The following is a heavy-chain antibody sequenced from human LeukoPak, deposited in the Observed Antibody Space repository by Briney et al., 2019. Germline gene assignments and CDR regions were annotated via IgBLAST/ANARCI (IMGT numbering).Heavy chain of an antibody. J-gene: IGHJ3*02. V-gene: IGHV4-59*08. CDR2: IYYSGST. CDR1: GGSISSYY. D-gene: IGHD2-15*01. Sequence: SETLSLTCTVSGGSISSYYWSWIRQPPGKGLEWIGYIYYSGSTNYDPSLKSRVTISVDTSKHQFSLKLSSVTAADTAVYYCARRFLSCSGGSCYYNAFDIWGQGTMVTVSS. CDR3: ARRFLSCSGGSCYYNAFDI.